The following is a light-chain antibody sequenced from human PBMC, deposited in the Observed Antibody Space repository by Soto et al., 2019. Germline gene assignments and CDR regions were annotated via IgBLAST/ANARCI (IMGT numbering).Light chain of an antibody. V-gene: IGKV1-39*01. CDR3: QQTYSSPPT. Sequence: DIQLTQSPSSLPTSVGDRVTITCRASQSVSSHLNWYQQKPGKPPKVLIYRSSTLESGVPSRFSGRGSGTDFTLTISSLQPEDFATYYCQQTYSSPPTFGQGTRLEIK. CDR1: QSVSSH. CDR2: RSS. J-gene: IGKJ5*01.